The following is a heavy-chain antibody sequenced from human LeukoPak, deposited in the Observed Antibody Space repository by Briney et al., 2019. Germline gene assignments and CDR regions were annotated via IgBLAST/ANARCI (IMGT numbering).Heavy chain of an antibody. V-gene: IGHV4-59*01. D-gene: IGHD3-3*01. CDR2: IYYSGST. Sequence: SETLSLTCTVSGGSLSSYYWSWIRQPPGKGLEWIGYIYYSGSTNYNPSLKSRVTISVDTSKNQFSLKLSSVTAADTAVYYCARGPSITIFGVVMGGYFDYWGQGTLVTVSS. CDR3: ARGPSITIFGVVMGGYFDY. J-gene: IGHJ4*02. CDR1: GGSLSSYY.